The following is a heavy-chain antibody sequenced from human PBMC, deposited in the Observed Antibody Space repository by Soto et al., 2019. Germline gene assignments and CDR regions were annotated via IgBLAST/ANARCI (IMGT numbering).Heavy chain of an antibody. CDR2: IYYSGST. J-gene: IGHJ1*01. Sequence: QLQLQESGPGLVKPSETLSLTCTVSGGSISSSSYYWGWIRQPPGKGLEWIGSIYYSGSTYYNPSLHSRVTSSGDTSKTDFPVMLIAVTAADTAVYYCATLWCGASQHWGQGTLVTVSS. CDR3: ATLWCGASQH. CDR1: GGSISSSSYY. D-gene: IGHD3-10*01. V-gene: IGHV4-39*02.